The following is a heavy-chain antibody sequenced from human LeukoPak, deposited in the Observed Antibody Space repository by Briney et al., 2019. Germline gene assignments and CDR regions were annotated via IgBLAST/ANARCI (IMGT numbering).Heavy chain of an antibody. CDR2: ISYDGSNK. D-gene: IGHD2-2*01. V-gene: IGHV3-30-3*01. CDR3: ARGQLLKYCSSTSCSHFDY. Sequence: AGGSLRLSCAASGFTFSSYAMHWVRQAPGKGLEWVAVISYDGSNKYYADSVKGRFTISRDNSKNTLYLQMNSLRAEDTAVYYCARGQLLKYCSSTSCSHFDYWGQGTLVTVSS. CDR1: GFTFSSYA. J-gene: IGHJ4*02.